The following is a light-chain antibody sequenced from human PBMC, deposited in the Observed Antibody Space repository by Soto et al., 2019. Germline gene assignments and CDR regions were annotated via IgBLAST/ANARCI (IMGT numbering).Light chain of an antibody. Sequence: IQLTQSPSSLSASVGDIVTITYRASKAIGSSFAWYQQKPGKVPELLIYGASTLQSGVPSRFSGSGSGTDFTLTIGCLQSEDFATYYCQQYYSFTPTFGQGTKVDIK. J-gene: IGKJ1*01. CDR2: GAS. CDR1: KAIGSS. CDR3: QQYYSFTPT. V-gene: IGKV1-9*01.